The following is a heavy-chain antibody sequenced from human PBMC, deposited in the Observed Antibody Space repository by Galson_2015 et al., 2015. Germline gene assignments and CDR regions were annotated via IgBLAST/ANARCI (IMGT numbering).Heavy chain of an antibody. V-gene: IGHV3-49*03. CDR1: GFTFGDYA. D-gene: IGHD2-15*01. CDR2: IRSKAYGGTT. J-gene: IGHJ4*02. CDR3: TRCSGGSCHLIDY. Sequence: SLRLSCAASGFTFGDYAMSWFRQAPGKGLEWVGFIRSKAYGGTTEYAASVKGRFTISRDDSKSIAYLQMNSLKTEDTAVYYCTRCSGGSCHLIDYWGQGTLVTASS.